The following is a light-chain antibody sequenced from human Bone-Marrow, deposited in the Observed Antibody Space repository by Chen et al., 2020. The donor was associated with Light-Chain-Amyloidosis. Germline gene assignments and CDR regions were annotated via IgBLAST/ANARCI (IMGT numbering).Light chain of an antibody. CDR2: GSS. Sequence: EIVLTQSPGTLSLSPGEGANLSCRASQTISSNYLTWYQQKFGQAPRLLIYGSSSRATGIPDRFTGSGSGPDFTLTINRLEPEDFAMSYCQQYGTSPLTFGGWTKVEI. CDR3: QQYGTSPLT. CDR1: QTISSNY. V-gene: IGKV3-20*01. J-gene: IGKJ4*01.